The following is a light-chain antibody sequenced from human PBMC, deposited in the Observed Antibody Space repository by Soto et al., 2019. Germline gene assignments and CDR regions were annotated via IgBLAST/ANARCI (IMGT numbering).Light chain of an antibody. J-gene: IGKJ4*01. CDR1: HDIGDF. CDR2: AAL. Sequence: DIQMTQSPSSLSASIGDRVTITCRASHDIGDFLAWFQQKPGKAPKALIFAALTLETGVPSRFSGRRSATDFTLSISGLQTEDLATYYCQQYFNYPLTFGGGTKGISN. CDR3: QQYFNYPLT. V-gene: IGKV1-16*01.